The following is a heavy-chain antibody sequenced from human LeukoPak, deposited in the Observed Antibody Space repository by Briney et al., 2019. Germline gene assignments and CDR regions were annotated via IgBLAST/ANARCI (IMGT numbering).Heavy chain of an antibody. J-gene: IGHJ4*02. CDR3: AKGKYYDSSGPFDY. CDR2: ISGSGGST. CDR1: GFTFSSYA. Sequence: GRSLRLSCAASGFTFSSYAMHWVRQAPGKGLEWVSAISGSGGSTYYADSVKGRFTISRDNSKNTLYLQMNSLRAEDTAVYYCAKGKYYDSSGPFDYWGQGTLVTVSS. V-gene: IGHV3-23*01. D-gene: IGHD3-22*01.